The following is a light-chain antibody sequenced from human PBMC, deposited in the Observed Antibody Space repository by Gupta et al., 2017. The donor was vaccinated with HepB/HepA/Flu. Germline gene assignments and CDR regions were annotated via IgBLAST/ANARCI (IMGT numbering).Light chain of an antibody. Sequence: QAVVTQEPSLTVSPGGTVPLTCGSSTGGVTSGHYPYWFQQKPGQAPRTLIYDTTNKHAWTPARFSGSLLGGKGALTLSGAQAEDEAEYYCLLSYSGNWVFGGGTKLTVL. CDR2: DTT. J-gene: IGLJ3*02. CDR3: LLSYSGNWV. V-gene: IGLV7-46*01. CDR1: TGGVTSGHY.